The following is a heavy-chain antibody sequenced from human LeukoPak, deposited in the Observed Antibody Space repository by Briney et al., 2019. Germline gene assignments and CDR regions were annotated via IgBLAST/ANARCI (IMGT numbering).Heavy chain of an antibody. J-gene: IGHJ4*02. V-gene: IGHV1-2*02. CDR3: ARASDYYDSSGYYVPHY. CDR1: GYTFTGYY. D-gene: IGHD3-22*01. CDR2: ISPNSGGT. Sequence: ASVRVSCKASGYTFTGYYMHWVRQAPGQGLEWMGWISPNSGGTNYAQKFQGRVTMTRDTSISTAYMELSRLRSDDTAVYYCARASDYYDSSGYYVPHYWGQGTLVTVSS.